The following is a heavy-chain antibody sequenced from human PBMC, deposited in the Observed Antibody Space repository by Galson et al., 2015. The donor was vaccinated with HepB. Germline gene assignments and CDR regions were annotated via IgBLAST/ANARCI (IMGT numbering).Heavy chain of an antibody. D-gene: IGHD6-13*01. CDR1: GFTFSSYG. Sequence: SLRLSCAASGFTFSSYGMHWVRQAPGKGLEWVAVIWYDGSNKYYADSVKGRFTISRDNSKNTLYLQMNSLRAEDTAVYYCARDRATGYSSSWYSSSYYYGMDVWGQGTTVTVSS. J-gene: IGHJ6*02. CDR3: ARDRATGYSSSWYSSSYYYGMDV. CDR2: IWYDGSNK. V-gene: IGHV3-30*19.